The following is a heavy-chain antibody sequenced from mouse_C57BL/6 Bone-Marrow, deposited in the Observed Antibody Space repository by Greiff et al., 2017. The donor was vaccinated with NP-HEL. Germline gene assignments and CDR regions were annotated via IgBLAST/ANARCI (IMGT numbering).Heavy chain of an antibody. CDR3: AREGMITTVPYYAMDY. Sequence: QVQLQQPGAELVRPGSSVKLSCKASGYTFTSYWMHWVKQRPIQGLEWIGNIDPSDSETHYNQKFKDKATLTVDKSSSTAYMQLSSLTSEDSAVYYCAREGMITTVPYYAMDYWGQGTSVTVSS. V-gene: IGHV1-52*01. D-gene: IGHD2-4*01. CDR1: GYTFTSYW. J-gene: IGHJ4*01. CDR2: IDPSDSET.